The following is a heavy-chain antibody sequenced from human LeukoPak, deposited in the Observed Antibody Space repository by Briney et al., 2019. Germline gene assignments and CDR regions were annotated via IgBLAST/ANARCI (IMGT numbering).Heavy chain of an antibody. CDR1: GYTFTSYD. V-gene: IGHV1-8*01. J-gene: IGHJ4*02. CDR2: MNPNSGNT. D-gene: IGHD1-26*01. Sequence: ASVKASCKASGYTFTSYDINWVRQATGQGLEWMGWMNPNSGNTGYAQKFQGRVTMTRNTSISTAYMELSGLRSEDTAVYYCARVVGKPYYFDYWGQGTLVTVSS. CDR3: ARVVGKPYYFDY.